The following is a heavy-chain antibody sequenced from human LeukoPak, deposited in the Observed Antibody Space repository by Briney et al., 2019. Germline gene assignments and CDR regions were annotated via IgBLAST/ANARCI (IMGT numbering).Heavy chain of an antibody. CDR1: GYTFTGYY. J-gene: IGHJ3*02. Sequence: ASVKVSCKASGYTFTGYYMHWVRQAPGQGLEWMGWINPNSGGTNYAQKFQGRVTMTRDTSISTAYMELSRLRSDDTAVYYCAREEGILTGYYNDAFDIWGQGTMVTVSS. CDR3: AREEGILTGYYNDAFDI. V-gene: IGHV1-2*02. D-gene: IGHD3-9*01. CDR2: INPNSGGT.